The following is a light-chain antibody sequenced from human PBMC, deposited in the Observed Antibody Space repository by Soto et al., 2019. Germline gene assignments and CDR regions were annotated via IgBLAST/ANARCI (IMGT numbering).Light chain of an antibody. Sequence: EFVLTQSPGTLSFSPGERATLSCRASQSVSSRLAWYQQKPGQAPRLLISGASSRATGIPDRFSGSGSATDFTLTISRLEPEDFALYYCQQYGSSPITFGQGTRLEIK. CDR3: QQYGSSPIT. CDR2: GAS. V-gene: IGKV3-20*01. CDR1: QSVSSR. J-gene: IGKJ5*01.